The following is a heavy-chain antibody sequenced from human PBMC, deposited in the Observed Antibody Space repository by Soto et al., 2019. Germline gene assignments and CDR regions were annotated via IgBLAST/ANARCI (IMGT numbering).Heavy chain of an antibody. D-gene: IGHD5-12*01. CDR3: ARQEMATIRRGYFDL. CDR1: GYSFTSYW. J-gene: IGHJ2*01. Sequence: EVQLVQSGAEVKKPGESLKISCKGSGYSFTSYWIGWVRQMPGKGLEWMGIIYPGDSDTRYSPSFQGQVTISADKSISTAYLQWSSLKASDTAMSYCARQEMATIRRGYFDLWGRGTLVTVSS. CDR2: IYPGDSDT. V-gene: IGHV5-51*01.